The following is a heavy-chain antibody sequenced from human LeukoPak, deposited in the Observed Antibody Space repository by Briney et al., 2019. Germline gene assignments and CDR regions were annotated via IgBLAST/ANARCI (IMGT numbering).Heavy chain of an antibody. CDR3: ARAYSSSASFDY. J-gene: IGHJ4*02. CDR1: GFTFSNYN. V-gene: IGHV3-21*01. Sequence: PGGSLRLSCAASGFTFSNYNINWVRQAPGKGLEWVSSISSSSTYIYYADSVKGRFTISRDNAKNSLYLQMNSLRAEDTALYYCARAYSSSASFDYWGQGTLVTVSS. D-gene: IGHD6-6*01. CDR2: ISSSSTYI.